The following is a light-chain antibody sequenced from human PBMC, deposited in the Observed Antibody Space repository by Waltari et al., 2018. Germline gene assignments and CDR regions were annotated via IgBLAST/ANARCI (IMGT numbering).Light chain of an antibody. Sequence: QSVLTQPPSVSAAPGQKVTIPCSGTRPTIGNNYVSRYRQFPGTVPKLLIYENNRRPSGIPDRFAGSKSGTSATLGISGLNTGDEADYYCATWDNSLNAGVFGGGTRLTVL. CDR2: ENN. J-gene: IGLJ3*02. V-gene: IGLV1-51*02. CDR1: RPTIGNNY. CDR3: ATWDNSLNAGV.